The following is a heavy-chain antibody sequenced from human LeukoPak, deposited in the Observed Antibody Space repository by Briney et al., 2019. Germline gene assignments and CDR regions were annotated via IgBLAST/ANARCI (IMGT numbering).Heavy chain of an antibody. J-gene: IGHJ4*02. CDR1: GFTFSSYA. D-gene: IGHD4-17*01. V-gene: IGHV3-23*01. Sequence: GGSLRLSCAASGFTFSSYAMSWVRQAPGKGLEWVSAVSGSGGSTYYADSVEGRFTISRDNSKNTLYLQMNSLRAEDTAVYYCAKGSPDYGDLQTLDYWGQGTLVTVSS. CDR2: VSGSGGST. CDR3: AKGSPDYGDLQTLDY.